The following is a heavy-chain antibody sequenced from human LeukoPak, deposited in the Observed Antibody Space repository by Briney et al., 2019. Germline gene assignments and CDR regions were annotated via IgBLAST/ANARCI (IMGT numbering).Heavy chain of an antibody. J-gene: IGHJ4*02. CDR2: ISWNSGSI. V-gene: IGHV3-9*01. Sequence: GRSLRLSCAASGFTFDDYAMHWVRQAPGKGLEWVSGISWNSGSIGYADSVKGRFTISRDNAKNSLYLQMNSLRAEDTALYYCAKDSHGDYFADYWGQGTLVTVSS. CDR3: AKDSHGDYFADY. CDR1: GFTFDDYA. D-gene: IGHD4-17*01.